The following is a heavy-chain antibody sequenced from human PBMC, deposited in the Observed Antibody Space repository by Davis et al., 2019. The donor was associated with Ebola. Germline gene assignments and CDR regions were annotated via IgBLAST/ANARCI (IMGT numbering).Heavy chain of an antibody. Sequence: ASVKVSCKASGYSFTDDGISWVRQAPGQGLEWMEWISTYNGNTNYAQKVQGRITMTTDTSTSTAYMELRSLRSDDTAVYYCARRPTDYYGSGSYTHIFDYWGQGTLVTVSS. CDR1: GYSFTDDG. CDR3: ARRPTDYYGSGSYTHIFDY. D-gene: IGHD3-10*01. CDR2: ISTYNGNT. J-gene: IGHJ4*02. V-gene: IGHV1-18*01.